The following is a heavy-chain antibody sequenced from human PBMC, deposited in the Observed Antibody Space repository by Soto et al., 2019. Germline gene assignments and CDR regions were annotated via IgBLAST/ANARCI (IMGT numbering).Heavy chain of an antibody. CDR3: AREVRVRGFAFDI. J-gene: IGHJ3*02. V-gene: IGHV3-66*01. Sequence: PGGSLRLSCAASGFTFSSFHMNWVRQAPGKGLEWVSFIYSGGNTYYADSVKGRFTISRDNSKNMLYLQMNSLRVEDTAVYYCAREVRVRGFAFDIWGQGTMVTVSS. CDR2: IYSGGNT. D-gene: IGHD3-3*01. CDR1: GFTFSSFH.